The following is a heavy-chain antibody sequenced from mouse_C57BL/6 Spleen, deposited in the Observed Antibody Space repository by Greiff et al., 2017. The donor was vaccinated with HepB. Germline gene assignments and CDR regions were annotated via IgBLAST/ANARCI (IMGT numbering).Heavy chain of an antibody. D-gene: IGHD1-2*01. V-gene: IGHV3-2*02. J-gene: IGHJ2*01. CDR2: ISYSGST. CDR3: ARTARIKY. Sequence: DVQLQESGPGLVKPSQSLSLTCTVTGYSITSGYGWNWLRQFPGNKLEWMGYISYSGSTNYNPSLNSRITITRDTSKNQFFLQLNSVTTEDTATYYCARTARIKYWGQGTTLTVSS. CDR1: GYSITSGYG.